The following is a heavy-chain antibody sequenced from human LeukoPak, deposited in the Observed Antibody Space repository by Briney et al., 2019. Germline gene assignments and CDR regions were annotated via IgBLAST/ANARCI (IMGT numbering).Heavy chain of an antibody. Sequence: GGSLRLSCAASGFTVSSNYMTWVRQAPGKGLEWVAILYSDGRTYYADSVKGRFTISRDNSKNGLSLDMNSLRAEDTALYYCARCAGYYNYFYMDVWGRGTMVTVSS. V-gene: IGHV3-53*01. CDR3: ARCAGYYNYFYMDV. CDR2: LYSDGRT. J-gene: IGHJ6*03. CDR1: GFTVSSNY.